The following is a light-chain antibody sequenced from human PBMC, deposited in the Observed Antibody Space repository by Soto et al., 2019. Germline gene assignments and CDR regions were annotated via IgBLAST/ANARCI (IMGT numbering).Light chain of an antibody. CDR2: GAS. Sequence: EILMTQSPATLSVSPGERATLSCRASQSVSSNLAWYQQKPGQAPRLLIYGASTRATGIPARFSGSGSATEFTLTISSLQSEDFAVYYCQQHNDWPLTFGGGTKVEIK. J-gene: IGKJ4*01. CDR1: QSVSSN. CDR3: QQHNDWPLT. V-gene: IGKV3D-15*01.